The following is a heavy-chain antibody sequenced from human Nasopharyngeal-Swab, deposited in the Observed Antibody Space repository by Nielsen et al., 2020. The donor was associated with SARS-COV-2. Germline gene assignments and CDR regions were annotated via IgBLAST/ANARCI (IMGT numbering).Heavy chain of an antibody. V-gene: IGHV3-7*03. J-gene: IGHJ6*03. CDR2: IKQDGSEK. Sequence: GSLRLSSAASGFTFSSYWMTWVRLVPGKGLEWVANIKQDGSEKYSLDSVKGRFTISRDNARNSLYLQMNNLRAEDTAVYYCARGPPIVVLTAILPDYYYLDVWGKGTTVTVSS. CDR3: ARGPPIVVLTAILPDYYYLDV. D-gene: IGHD2-21*02. CDR1: GFTFSSYW.